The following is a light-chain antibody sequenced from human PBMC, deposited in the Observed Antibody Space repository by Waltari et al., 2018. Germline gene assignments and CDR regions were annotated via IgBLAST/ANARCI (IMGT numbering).Light chain of an antibody. CDR1: QSVGNY. J-gene: IGKJ4*01. CDR2: DAS. Sequence: EIVLPQSPATLSLSPGARATLSCRASQSVGNYLAWYQQKPGQAPRLLIYDASNRATGIPARFSGSGSGTDFTLTISSLEPEDFAVYYCQQRSNWLTFGGGTKVEIK. V-gene: IGKV3-11*01. CDR3: QQRSNWLT.